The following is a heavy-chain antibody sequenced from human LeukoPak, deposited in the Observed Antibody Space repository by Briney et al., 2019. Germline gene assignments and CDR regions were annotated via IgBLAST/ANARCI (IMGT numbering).Heavy chain of an antibody. CDR3: AKSNGYGLIDI. Sequence: PSETLSLTCAVYGGSFSGYYWSWIRQPPGKALEWIGNIFYSGSTYYSPSLKSRVTISLDASRNQFSLKLNSVTAADTAVYYCAKSNGYGLIDIWGQGTMVTVSS. V-gene: IGHV4-34*12. D-gene: IGHD3-22*01. CDR2: IFYSGST. CDR1: GGSFSGYY. J-gene: IGHJ3*02.